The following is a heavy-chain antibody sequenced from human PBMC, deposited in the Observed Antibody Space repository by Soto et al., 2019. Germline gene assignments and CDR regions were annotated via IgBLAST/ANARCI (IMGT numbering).Heavy chain of an antibody. CDR2: IKSKTDGGTT. J-gene: IGHJ4*02. CDR3: TTLHLRFLEWLSQY. Sequence: GGSLRLSCAASGFTFSNAWMNWVRQAPGKGLEWVGRIKSKTDGGTTDYAAPVKGRFTISRDDSKNTLYLQMNSLKTEDTAVYYCTTLHLRFLEWLSQYWGQGTLVTVSS. V-gene: IGHV3-15*07. D-gene: IGHD3-3*01. CDR1: GFTFSNAW.